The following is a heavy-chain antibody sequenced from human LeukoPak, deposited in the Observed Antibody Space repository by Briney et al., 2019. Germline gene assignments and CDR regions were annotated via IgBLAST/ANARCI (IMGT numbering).Heavy chain of an antibody. CDR1: GKSLTRVS. D-gene: IGHD3-16*02. Sequence: GASVKVSCKVSGKSLTRVSIHWVRQSPGKGLEWMGGLDPEHGGRLYAQTFQGRVTRTEDASTDTAYMELNRLRSEDTAVYYCATATIIWGSYRSWLDTWGQATLVTVSS. V-gene: IGHV1-24*01. J-gene: IGHJ5*02. CDR3: ATATIIWGSYRSWLDT. CDR2: LDPEHGGR.